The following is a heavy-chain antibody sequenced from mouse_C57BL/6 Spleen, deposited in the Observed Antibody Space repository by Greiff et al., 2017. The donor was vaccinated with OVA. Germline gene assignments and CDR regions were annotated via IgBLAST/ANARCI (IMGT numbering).Heavy chain of an antibody. V-gene: IGHV1-15*01. D-gene: IGHD1-1*01. Sequence: VKLQQSGAELVRPGASVTLSCKASGYTFTDYEMHWVKQTPVHGLEWIGAIDPETGGTAYNQKFKGKAILTADKSSSTAYMELRSLTSEDSAVYYCTRYTTVVAKGYFDYWGQGTTLTVSS. CDR2: IDPETGGT. CDR1: GYTFTDYE. CDR3: TRYTTVVAKGYFDY. J-gene: IGHJ2*01.